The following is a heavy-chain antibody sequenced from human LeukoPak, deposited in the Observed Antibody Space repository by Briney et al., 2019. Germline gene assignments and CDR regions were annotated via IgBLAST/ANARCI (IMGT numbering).Heavy chain of an antibody. Sequence: SVKVSCKASGGTFSSYAISWVRQAPGQGLEWMGGIIPIFDTANYAQKFQGRVTITADKSTSTAYMELSSLRSEDTAVYYCASRGYDILTGYYFQNWFDPWGQGTLVTVSS. CDR1: GGTFSSYA. CDR3: ASRGYDILTGYYFQNWFDP. D-gene: IGHD3-9*01. J-gene: IGHJ5*02. CDR2: IIPIFDTA. V-gene: IGHV1-69*06.